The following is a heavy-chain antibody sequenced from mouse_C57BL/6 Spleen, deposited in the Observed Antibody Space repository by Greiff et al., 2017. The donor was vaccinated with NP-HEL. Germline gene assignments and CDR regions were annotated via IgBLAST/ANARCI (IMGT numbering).Heavy chain of an antibody. CDR1: GFTFSDYY. V-gene: IGHV5-12*01. CDR2: ISNGGGST. D-gene: IGHD1-1*01. CDR3: ARRITTDWYFDV. J-gene: IGHJ1*03. Sequence: LVESGGGLVQPGGSLKLSCAASGFTFSDYYMYWVRQTPEKRLEWVAYISNGGGSTYYPDTVKGRFTISRDNAKNTLYLQMSRLKSEDTAMYYCARRITTDWYFDVWGTGTTVTVSS.